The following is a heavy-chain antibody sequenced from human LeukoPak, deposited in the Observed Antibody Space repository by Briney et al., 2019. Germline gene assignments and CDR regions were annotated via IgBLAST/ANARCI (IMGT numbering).Heavy chain of an antibody. Sequence: MPSETLSLTCTVSGGSISGYYWTWIRQPPGKGLEWIGYIYYTGRTNYNPSLKGRVTISVDTSKNQFSLNLSSVTAADTALYYCARFDRDGYNLDYWGQGTLVTVSS. CDR1: GGSISGYY. CDR3: ARFDRDGYNLDY. CDR2: IYYTGRT. V-gene: IGHV4-59*01. J-gene: IGHJ4*02. D-gene: IGHD5-24*01.